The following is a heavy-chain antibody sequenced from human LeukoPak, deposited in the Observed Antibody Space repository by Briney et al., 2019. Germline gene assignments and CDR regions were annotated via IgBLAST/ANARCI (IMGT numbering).Heavy chain of an antibody. J-gene: IGHJ4*02. CDR1: GFIFRNYP. CDR3: AKDQGDCTGSTCYLRYLEY. Sequence: PGGSLRLSCGVSGFIFRNYPMTWVRQAPGKGLECVSSIGGSGDNTYYANSVKGRFTISRDNSKNTVYMQMTSLRVEDTGLYYCAKDQGDCTGSTCYLRYLEYWGQGILVTVSS. CDR2: IGGSGDNT. V-gene: IGHV3-23*01. D-gene: IGHD2-15*01.